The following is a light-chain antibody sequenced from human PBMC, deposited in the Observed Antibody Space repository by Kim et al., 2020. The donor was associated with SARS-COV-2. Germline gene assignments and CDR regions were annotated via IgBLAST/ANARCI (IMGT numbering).Light chain of an antibody. Sequence: GKTVTISGTRSSGNIASYFVQSYQQHPGSSPTIVIYEDYQRPSGVPARFAGSIDRSANSASLTSSGLKTEDEADYYCQSYDATNQVFGGGTQLTVL. CDR3: QSYDATNQV. J-gene: IGLJ3*02. CDR1: SGNIASYF. V-gene: IGLV6-57*01. CDR2: EDY.